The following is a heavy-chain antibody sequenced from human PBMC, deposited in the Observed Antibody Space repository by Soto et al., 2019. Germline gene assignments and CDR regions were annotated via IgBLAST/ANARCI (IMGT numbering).Heavy chain of an antibody. CDR3: ASDISSGSGTSYGY. CDR2: ISSLTGGT. Sequence: QVQLVQSGAEVKKPGASVKVSCKASGYTFTSHGISWVRQAPGQGLEWMGWISSLTGGTNYAQNLQGRLTMITDTSTSTAYLELRGLTSDDTDVYYCASDISSGSGTSYGYWGQGTLVTVSS. D-gene: IGHD3-10*01. CDR1: GYTFTSHG. V-gene: IGHV1-18*01. J-gene: IGHJ4*02.